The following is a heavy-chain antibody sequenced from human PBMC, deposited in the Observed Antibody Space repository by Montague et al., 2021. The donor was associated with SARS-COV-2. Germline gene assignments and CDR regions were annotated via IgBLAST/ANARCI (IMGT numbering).Heavy chain of an antibody. CDR3: ARLGAITLVRGITKADFSNYGMDV. D-gene: IGHD3-10*01. J-gene: IGHJ6*02. CDR1: SGSFRGYY. V-gene: IGHV4-34*01. CDR2: INHSGST. Sequence: ETLSLICAVSSGSFRGYYWSWIRQPPGKGLEWIGEINHSGSTTYNPSLESRVSISVDTSNKQFSLKVTSVTAADTAVYYCARLGAITLVRGITKADFSNYGMDVWGQGTTVTVSS.